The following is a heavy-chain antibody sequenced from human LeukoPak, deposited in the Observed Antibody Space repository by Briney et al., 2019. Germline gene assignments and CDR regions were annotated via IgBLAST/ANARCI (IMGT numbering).Heavy chain of an antibody. D-gene: IGHD3-9*01. CDR1: GGSISSSSYY. J-gene: IGHJ4*02. CDR2: IYYSGST. Sequence: SETLSLTCTVSGGSISSSSYYWGWIRQPPGKGLEWIGSIYYSGSTYYNPSLKSRVTISVDTSKNQFSLKLSSVTAADTAVYYCARGPNYDILTGYYTGNFDYWGQGTLVTVSS. V-gene: IGHV4-39*07. CDR3: ARGPNYDILTGYYTGNFDY.